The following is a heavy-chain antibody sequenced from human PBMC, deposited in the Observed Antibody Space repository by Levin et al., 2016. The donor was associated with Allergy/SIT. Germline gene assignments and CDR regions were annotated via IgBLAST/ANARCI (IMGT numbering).Heavy chain of an antibody. CDR2: ISGSGGST. V-gene: IGHV3-23*01. J-gene: IGHJ4*02. Sequence: ESLKISCAASGFTFSSYAMSWVRQAPGKGLEWVSAISGSGGSTYYADSVKGRFTISRDNSKNTLYLQMNSLRAEDTAVYYCAKLPLNYYDSSGYPPQFLNWGQGTLVTVSS. D-gene: IGHD3-22*01. CDR3: AKLPLNYYDSSGYPPQFLN. CDR1: GFTFSSYA.